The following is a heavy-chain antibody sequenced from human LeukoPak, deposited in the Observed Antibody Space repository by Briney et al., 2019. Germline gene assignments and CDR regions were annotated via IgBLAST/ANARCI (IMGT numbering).Heavy chain of an antibody. D-gene: IGHD3-3*01. V-gene: IGHV3-20*04. CDR1: GFTFDDYG. CDR3: ARGVGTTYDFWSGYYDLFGAFDI. CDR2: INWKGGSK. Sequence: GGSLRLSCAASGFTFDDYGMSWVRQAPGKGREGVAGINWKGGSKGYADSVKRRFTISRDNAKNSLYLQMNSLRAEDTALYYCARGVGTTYDFWSGYYDLFGAFDIWGQGTMVTVSS. J-gene: IGHJ3*02.